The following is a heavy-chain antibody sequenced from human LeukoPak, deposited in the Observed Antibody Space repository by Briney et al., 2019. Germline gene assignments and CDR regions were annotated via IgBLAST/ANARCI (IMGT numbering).Heavy chain of an antibody. CDR2: ISTSSSYI. Sequence: GGSLRLSCAASGFTFSSYAMTWVRQAPGKGLEWVSSISTSSSYIYYADSVKGRFTVSRDNAKKSLYLQMSSLRAEDTAVYYCARGASVVAGSDNAFDIWGQGTMVTVSS. CDR3: ARGASVVAGSDNAFDI. J-gene: IGHJ3*02. D-gene: IGHD6-19*01. CDR1: GFTFSSYA. V-gene: IGHV3-21*01.